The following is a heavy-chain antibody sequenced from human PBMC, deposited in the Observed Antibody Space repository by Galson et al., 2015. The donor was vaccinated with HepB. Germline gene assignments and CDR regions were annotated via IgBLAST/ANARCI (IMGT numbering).Heavy chain of an antibody. D-gene: IGHD1-26*01. V-gene: IGHV3-23*01. CDR3: AKEQVRGSYYGAAFDI. CDR1: GFTFSSYA. CDR2: ISGSGGST. Sequence: SLRLSCAASGFTFSSYAMSWVRQAPGKGLEWVSAISGSGGSTYYADSVKGRFTISRDNSKNTLYLQMNSLRAEDTAVYYCAKEQVRGSYYGAAFDIWGQGTMVTVSS. J-gene: IGHJ3*02.